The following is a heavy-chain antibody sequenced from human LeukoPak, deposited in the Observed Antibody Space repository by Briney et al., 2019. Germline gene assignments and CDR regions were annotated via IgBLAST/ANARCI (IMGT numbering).Heavy chain of an antibody. CDR2: ISGSGDST. CDR3: AKIPDIVVVPAALNFDY. Sequence: PGGSLRLSCAASGLRFSSYAMSWVRQAPGKGPEWVSVISGSGDSTYYADSVKGRFTISRDNSKNTLYLQMHSLRAEDTAVYYCAKIPDIVVVPAALNFDYWGQGTLVTVSS. V-gene: IGHV3-23*01. J-gene: IGHJ4*02. CDR1: GLRFSSYA. D-gene: IGHD2-2*01.